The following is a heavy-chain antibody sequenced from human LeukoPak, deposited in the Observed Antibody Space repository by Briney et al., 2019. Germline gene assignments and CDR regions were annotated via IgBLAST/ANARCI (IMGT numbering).Heavy chain of an antibody. J-gene: IGHJ4*02. CDR2: IYYSGST. V-gene: IGHV4-59*08. Sequence: SETLSLTCTVSGGSISSYYWSWIRQPPGKGLEWIGYIYYSGSTNYNPSLKSRVTISVDTSKNQFSLKLSSVTAADTAVYYCASSLLTTVTTALDYWGQGTLVTVSS. CDR3: ASSLLTTVTTALDY. CDR1: GGSISSYY. D-gene: IGHD4-17*01.